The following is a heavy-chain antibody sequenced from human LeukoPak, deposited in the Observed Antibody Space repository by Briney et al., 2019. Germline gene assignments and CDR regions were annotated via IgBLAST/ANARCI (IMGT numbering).Heavy chain of an antibody. J-gene: IGHJ5*02. CDR3: ARIENYYDSSGYSP. V-gene: IGHV4-34*01. Sequence: PSETLSLTCAVYGGSFSGYYWSWIRQPPGKGLEWIGEINHSGSTNYNPSLKSRVTISVDTSKNQFSLKLSSVTAADTAVYYCARIENYYDSSGYSPWGQGTLVTVSS. CDR2: INHSGST. D-gene: IGHD3-22*01. CDR1: GGSFSGYY.